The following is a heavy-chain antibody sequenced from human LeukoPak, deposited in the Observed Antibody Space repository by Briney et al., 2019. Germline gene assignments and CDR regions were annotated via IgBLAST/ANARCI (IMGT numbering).Heavy chain of an antibody. Sequence: PGGSLRLSCAASGFTFSSYAMSWVRQAPGKGLEWVSAISGSAVTPYYADSVKGRFTISRDNSNNTLYLQMNSLRAEDTAIYYCANILDFTVLDFHYWGQGTLVTVSS. J-gene: IGHJ4*02. CDR2: ISGSAVTP. CDR3: ANILDFTVLDFHY. CDR1: GFTFSSYA. D-gene: IGHD3-9*01. V-gene: IGHV3-23*01.